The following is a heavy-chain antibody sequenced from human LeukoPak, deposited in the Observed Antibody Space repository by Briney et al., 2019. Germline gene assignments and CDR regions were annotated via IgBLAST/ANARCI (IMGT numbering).Heavy chain of an antibody. CDR1: GGSISSGDYY. CDR2: IYYSGNT. CDR3: ARGRGYNYPFDC. Sequence: SETLSLTCTVSGGSISSGDYYWSWIRQPPGKGLEWIGYIYYSGNTDYNPSLKSRVTISVDTSKNQFSLKVSSVTAADTAVYYCARGRGYNYPFDCWGQGTLVTVSS. V-gene: IGHV4-61*08. J-gene: IGHJ4*02. D-gene: IGHD5-18*01.